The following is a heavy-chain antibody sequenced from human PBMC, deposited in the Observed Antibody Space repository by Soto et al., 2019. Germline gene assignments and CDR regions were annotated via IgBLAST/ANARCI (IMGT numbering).Heavy chain of an antibody. Sequence: PSENLSLTCTVSGGSINTFYWSWVRQPAGKGLEWIGRIFSSGSTSFNPSLESRVAMSVDTSKNHFSLNLSSVTAADMAVYYCAREGSYSAYNFAHGIQLWSFDFWGQGALFTVSA. CDR3: AREGSYSAYNFAHGIQLWSFDF. J-gene: IGHJ4*02. D-gene: IGHD5-12*01. CDR1: GGSINTFY. V-gene: IGHV4-4*07. CDR2: IFSSGST.